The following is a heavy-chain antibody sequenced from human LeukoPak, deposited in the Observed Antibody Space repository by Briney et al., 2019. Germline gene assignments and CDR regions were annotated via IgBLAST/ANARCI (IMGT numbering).Heavy chain of an antibody. CDR3: ARHPNSNWDY. J-gene: IGHJ4*02. V-gene: IGHV3-20*01. CDR2: INWNGGST. Sequence: PGGSLRLSCAASGFTFYDYGMSWVRQAPGKGLEWVSGINWNGGSTGYADSVKGRFTISRDNAKNSLYLQMNSLRAEDTALYHCARHPNSNWDYWGQGTLVTVSS. D-gene: IGHD6-13*01. CDR1: GFTFYDYG.